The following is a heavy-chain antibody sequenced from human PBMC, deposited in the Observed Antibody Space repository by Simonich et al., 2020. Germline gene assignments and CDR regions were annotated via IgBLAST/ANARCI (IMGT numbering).Heavy chain of an antibody. V-gene: IGHV3-21*01. CDR2: ISSSSSYL. J-gene: IGHJ4*02. CDR1: GFTFSSYS. CDR3: ARDTSYYGSGSYYFDY. Sequence: GGGLVKPGGSLRLSCAASGFTFSSYSMNWVRQAPGKGLEWVSSISSSSSYLYYADSVKGRFTISRDNAKNSLYLQMNSLRAEDTAVYYCARDTSYYGSGSYYFDYWGQGTLVTVSS. D-gene: IGHD3-10*01.